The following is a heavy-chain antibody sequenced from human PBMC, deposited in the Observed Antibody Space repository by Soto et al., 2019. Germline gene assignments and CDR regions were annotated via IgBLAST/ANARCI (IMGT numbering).Heavy chain of an antibody. Sequence: GGSLRLSCAAYGFTFSSYGMHWVRQAPGKGLEKVAVIWYDGSNKYYADSVKGRFTISRDNSKNTLYLQMNSLRAEDTAVYYCARDRSGGKIEWPADYWGQGTLVTVSS. CDR2: IWYDGSNK. D-gene: IGHD5-12*01. V-gene: IGHV3-33*01. CDR3: ARDRSGGKIEWPADY. J-gene: IGHJ4*02. CDR1: GFTFSSYG.